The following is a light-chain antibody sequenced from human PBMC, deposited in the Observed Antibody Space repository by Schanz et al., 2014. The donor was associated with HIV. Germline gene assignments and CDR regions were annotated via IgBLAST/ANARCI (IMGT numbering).Light chain of an antibody. CDR3: QQCVNYPYS. Sequence: DIQMTQSPSTLSASVGDRVTITCRATQDIRARLAWYQQKPGKAPNLLISKASALGGGVPARFSGRGSGTSFTLTISNVELDDFAIYYYQQCVNYPYSFGQGPKLDIK. CDR2: KAS. J-gene: IGKJ2*01. CDR1: QDIRAR. V-gene: IGKV1-5*03.